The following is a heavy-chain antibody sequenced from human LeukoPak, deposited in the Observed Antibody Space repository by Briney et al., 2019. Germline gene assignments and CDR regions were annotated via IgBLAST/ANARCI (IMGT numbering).Heavy chain of an antibody. Sequence: PGGSLRLPCATSGFSLSGHWMNWVRQPPGKGLEWVANIKADGGEKYYVDSVKGRFTISRDDAKRTVDLQMDNMRAEDTAIYYCAYRNNFEYWGQGALVTVSS. D-gene: IGHD1-26*01. CDR2: IKADGGEK. CDR3: AYRNNFEY. V-gene: IGHV3-7*05. CDR1: GFSLSGHW. J-gene: IGHJ4*02.